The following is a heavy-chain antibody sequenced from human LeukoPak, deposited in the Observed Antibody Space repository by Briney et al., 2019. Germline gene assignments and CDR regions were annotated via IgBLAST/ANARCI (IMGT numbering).Heavy chain of an antibody. CDR2: INPNSGGT. V-gene: IGHV1-2*02. Sequence: ASVKVSCKASGYTFTGYYMHWVRQAPGQGLEWMGWINPNSGGTNYAQKFQGRVTMTRDTSISTAYMELSRLRSDDTAVYYCSCGTAAWYYFDYWGQGTLVTVSS. D-gene: IGHD2-15*01. CDR1: GYTFTGYY. CDR3: SCGTAAWYYFDY. J-gene: IGHJ4*02.